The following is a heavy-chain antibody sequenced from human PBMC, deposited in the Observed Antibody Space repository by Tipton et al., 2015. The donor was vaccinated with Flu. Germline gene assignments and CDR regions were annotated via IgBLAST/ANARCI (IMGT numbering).Heavy chain of an antibody. CDR3: ARDGGGYDSRPYYYGMDV. CDR1: GFTVSSNY. Sequence: AASGFTVSSNYMSWVRQAPGKGLEWVSVIYSGGSTYYADSVKGRFTISRHNSKNTLYLQMNSLRAEDTAVYYCARDGGGYDSRPYYYGMDVWGQGTTVTVSS. V-gene: IGHV3-53*04. CDR2: IYSGGST. J-gene: IGHJ6*02. D-gene: IGHD3-22*01.